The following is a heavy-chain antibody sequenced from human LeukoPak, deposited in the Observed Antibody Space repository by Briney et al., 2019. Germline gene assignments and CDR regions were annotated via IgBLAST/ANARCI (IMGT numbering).Heavy chain of an antibody. D-gene: IGHD4-17*01. V-gene: IGHV3-21*06. J-gene: IGHJ4*02. Sequence: GGSLRLSCAASGFTFTDYSMNWVRQAPGKGLEWVSSLGPTSRYIYSADSLRGRFTISRDNARNSVFLQMSSLRAGDTAVYYCVRVTSARGFYFDLWGQGTLVTVSS. CDR1: GFTFTDYS. CDR3: VRVTSARGFYFDL. CDR2: LGPTSRYI.